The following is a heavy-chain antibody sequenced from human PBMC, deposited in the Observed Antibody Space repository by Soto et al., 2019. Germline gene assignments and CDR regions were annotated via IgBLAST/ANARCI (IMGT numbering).Heavy chain of an antibody. CDR1: GGSISSGGYY. Sequence: SETLSLTCTVSGGSISSGGYYWSWIRQHPGKGLEWIGYIYYSGSTYYNPSLKSRVTISVDTSKNQFSLKLSSVTAADTAVYYCARDKAAAGVTYLDYWGQGTLVTVSS. V-gene: IGHV4-31*03. CDR2: IYYSGST. J-gene: IGHJ4*02. D-gene: IGHD6-19*01. CDR3: ARDKAAAGVTYLDY.